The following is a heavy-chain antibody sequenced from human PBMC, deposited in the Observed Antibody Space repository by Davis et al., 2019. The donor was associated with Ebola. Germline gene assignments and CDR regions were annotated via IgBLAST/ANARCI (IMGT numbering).Heavy chain of an antibody. CDR2: IYYSGST. D-gene: IGHD3-9*01. CDR3: ARHSYDILTGYSPFDY. V-gene: IGHV4-59*08. J-gene: IGHJ4*02. Sequence: MPSETLSPTCTVSGGSISSYYWSWIRQPPGKGLEWIAYIYYSGSTNYNPSLKSRVTISVDTSKNQFSLKLSSVTATDTAVYYCARHSYDILTGYSPFDYWGQGTLVTVSS. CDR1: GGSISSYY.